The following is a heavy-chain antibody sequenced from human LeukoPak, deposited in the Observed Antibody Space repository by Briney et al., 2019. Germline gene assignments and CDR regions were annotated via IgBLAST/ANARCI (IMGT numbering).Heavy chain of an antibody. J-gene: IGHJ4*02. V-gene: IGHV3-30*02. D-gene: IGHD3-3*01. CDR2: IRYDGSNK. CDR3: AKDYDFWSGYSKGWLDY. Sequence: PGGSLRLSCAASGFTFSSYGMHWVRQAPGKGLEWVAFIRYDGSNKYYADSVKGRFTISRDNSKNTLYLQMNSLRAEDTAVYYCAKDYDFWSGYSKGWLDYWGQGTLVTVSS. CDR1: GFTFSSYG.